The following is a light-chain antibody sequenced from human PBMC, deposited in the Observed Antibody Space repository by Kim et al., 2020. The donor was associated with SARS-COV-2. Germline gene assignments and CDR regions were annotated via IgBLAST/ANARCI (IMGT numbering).Light chain of an antibody. CDR2: SND. CDR3: VAWEDSLNGSV. CDR1: SSNIGSNV. V-gene: IGLV1-44*01. Sequence: RVTITCSGSSSNIGSNVVNWYQQLPGTAPKRLIYSNDYRPSGVPDRFSGSNSGTSASLAISGLQSEDEADYYCVAWEDSLNGSVFGGGTQLTVL. J-gene: IGLJ3*02.